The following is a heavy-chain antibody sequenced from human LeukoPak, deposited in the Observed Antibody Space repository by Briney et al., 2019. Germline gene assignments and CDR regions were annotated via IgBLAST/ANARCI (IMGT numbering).Heavy chain of an antibody. Sequence: GGSLRLSCAVSGIILSNYGMTWVRQAPGKGLEWVAGISDSGGSTNYADSVKGRFTISRDNPKNTLYLQMNSLRAEDTAVYFCAKRGVVIRVILVGFHKEAYYFDSWGQGALVTVSS. J-gene: IGHJ4*02. CDR1: GIILSNYG. V-gene: IGHV3-23*01. CDR3: AKRGVVIRVILVGFHKEAYYFDS. CDR2: ISDSGGST. D-gene: IGHD3-22*01.